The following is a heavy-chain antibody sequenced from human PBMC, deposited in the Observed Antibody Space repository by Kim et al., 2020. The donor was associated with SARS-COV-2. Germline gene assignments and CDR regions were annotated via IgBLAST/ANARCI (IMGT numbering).Heavy chain of an antibody. D-gene: IGHD6-19*01. CDR2: IIPIFGTA. V-gene: IGHV1-69*13. CDR1: GGTFSSYA. J-gene: IGHJ4*02. Sequence: SVKVSCKASGGTFSSYAISWVRQAPGQGLEWMGGIIPIFGTANYAQKFQGRVTITADESTSTAYMELSSLRSEDTAVYYCATHGQWLVQRTYYFDYWGQGTLVTVSS. CDR3: ATHGQWLVQRTYYFDY.